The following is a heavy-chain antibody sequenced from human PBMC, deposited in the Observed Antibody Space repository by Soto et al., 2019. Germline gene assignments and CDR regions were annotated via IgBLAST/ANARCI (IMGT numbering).Heavy chain of an antibody. D-gene: IGHD3-10*01. Sequence: EVLLVESGGGLVQPGGSLKLSCEASGFVFKDSSIHWVRQASGKGLEWVGRIRDRAHNYATADAASVKGRFTISRDESNNKTYLQMDSLKTEDTDISYCSRLISAAQGYWGRGTLVTVSS. CDR1: GFVFKDSS. V-gene: IGHV3-73*01. CDR2: IRDRAHNYAT. J-gene: IGHJ4*02. CDR3: SRLISAAQGY.